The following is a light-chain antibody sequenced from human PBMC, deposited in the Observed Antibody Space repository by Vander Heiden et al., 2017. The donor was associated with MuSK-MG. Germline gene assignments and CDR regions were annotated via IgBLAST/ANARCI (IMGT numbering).Light chain of an antibody. CDR3: QAGDSSNHVV. V-gene: IGLV3-1*01. Sequence: SYELTQPPSVSVSPGPTASLTCSGDKVGDKYACWYQQKPGQSPVLVIYQDSKRPSGIPERFSGSNAGNTATLTISGTQAMEEADYYCQAGDSSNHVVFGGGTKLTVL. CDR2: QDS. CDR1: KVGDKY. J-gene: IGLJ2*01.